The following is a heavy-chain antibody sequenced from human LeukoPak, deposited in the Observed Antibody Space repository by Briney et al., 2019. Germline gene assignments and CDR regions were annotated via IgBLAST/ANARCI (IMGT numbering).Heavy chain of an antibody. CDR1: GGSVSSGSYY. Sequence: PSETLSLTCTVSGGSVSSGSYYWSWIRQPPGKGLEWTGSIYYSGSTYYNPSLKSRVTISVDTSKNQFSLKLSSVTAADTAVYYCAEYSSSADAFDIWGQGTMVTVSS. J-gene: IGHJ3*02. V-gene: IGHV4-39*01. CDR2: IYYSGST. CDR3: AEYSSSADAFDI. D-gene: IGHD6-6*01.